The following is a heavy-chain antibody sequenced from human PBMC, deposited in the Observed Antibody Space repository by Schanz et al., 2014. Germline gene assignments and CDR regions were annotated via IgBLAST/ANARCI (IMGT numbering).Heavy chain of an antibody. V-gene: IGHV3-23*05. CDR3: AKDLGVDCGDGCFNWYFDL. D-gene: IGHD2-21*02. CDR1: TFTFDHYA. J-gene: IGHJ2*01. Sequence: EVQLLESGGGLVQPGGSLRLSCSASTFTFDHYAMTWVRQAPGKGLEWVAAVSSRSDEIKYADSVRGRFTISRDNSRRTMYLQMNNLRADDAAVYFCAKDLGVDCGDGCFNWYFDLWGRGTLVTVSS. CDR2: VSSRSDEI.